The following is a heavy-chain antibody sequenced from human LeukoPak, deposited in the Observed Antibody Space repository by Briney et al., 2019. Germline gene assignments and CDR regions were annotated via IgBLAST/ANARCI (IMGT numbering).Heavy chain of an antibody. CDR3: ARRYYDSSGEYFQH. V-gene: IGHV3-48*03. D-gene: IGHD3-22*01. CDR1: GFTFSSYE. Sequence: GGSLRLSCAASGFTFSSYEMNWVRQAPGKGLEGVSYISSSGSTIYYADSVKGRFTISRDNAKNSLYLQMNSLRDEDTAVYYCARRYYDSSGEYFQHWGQGTLVTVSS. J-gene: IGHJ1*01. CDR2: ISSSGSTI.